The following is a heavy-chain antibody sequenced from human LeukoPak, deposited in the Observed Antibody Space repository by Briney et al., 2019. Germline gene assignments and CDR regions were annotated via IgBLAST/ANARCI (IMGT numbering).Heavy chain of an antibody. Sequence: SETLSLTCTVSGGSISSSSYYWGWIRQPPGKGLEWIGSIYYSGSTYYNPSLKSRVTISVDTSKNQFSLKLSSVTAADTAVYYCARPYYYDSAGYYYYGMDVWGQGTTVTVSS. V-gene: IGHV4-39*01. CDR1: GGSISSSSYY. CDR3: ARPYYYDSAGYYYYGMDV. CDR2: IYYSGST. J-gene: IGHJ6*02. D-gene: IGHD3-22*01.